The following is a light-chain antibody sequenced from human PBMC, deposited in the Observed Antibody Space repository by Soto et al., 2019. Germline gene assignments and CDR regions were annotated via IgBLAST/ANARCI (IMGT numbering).Light chain of an antibody. CDR2: GAS. V-gene: IGKV3-15*01. CDR1: PSVNNN. J-gene: IGKJ1*01. CDR3: QEYNTWPWT. Sequence: ETLMTQTPATLSVSPGERSTLSCMASPSVNNNLAWYQQKLGQAPRVLIYGASTRATGIPARFTGSGSGTEFILTITSLQSEDSAVYYCQEYNTWPWTFGQRT.